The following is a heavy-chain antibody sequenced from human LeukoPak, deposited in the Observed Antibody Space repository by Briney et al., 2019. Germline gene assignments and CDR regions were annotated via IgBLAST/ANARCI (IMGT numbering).Heavy chain of an antibody. CDR2: IIPIFGTA. V-gene: IGHV1-69*13. J-gene: IGHJ4*02. D-gene: IGHD3-10*01. Sequence: GASVKVSCKASGGTFSSYAISWVRQAPGQGLEWMGGIIPIFGTANYAQKFQGRVTITADESTSTAYMELSSLRSEDTAAYYCAGSVGARFDYWGQGTLVTVSS. CDR1: GGTFSSYA. CDR3: AGSVGARFDY.